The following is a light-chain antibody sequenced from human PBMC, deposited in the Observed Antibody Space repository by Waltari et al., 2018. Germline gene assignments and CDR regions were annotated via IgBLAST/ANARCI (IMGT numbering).Light chain of an antibody. CDR1: QSLLYSNGYNY. Sequence: DSVVTQSPLSLPVTPGEPASISCRSSQSLLYSNGYNYLDWYLQKPGQSPQLLIYLGSNRSSGVPDRFSVSGSGTDFTLKIIRVEAEDVWVYYCIQTLQTPLTFGGGTKVEIK. V-gene: IGKV2-28*01. CDR2: LGS. J-gene: IGKJ4*01. CDR3: IQTLQTPLT.